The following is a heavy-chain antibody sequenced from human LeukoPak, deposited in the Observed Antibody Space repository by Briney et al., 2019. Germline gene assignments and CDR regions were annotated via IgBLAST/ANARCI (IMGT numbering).Heavy chain of an antibody. V-gene: IGHV4-34*01. J-gene: IGHJ4*02. CDR3: ARDGFLWFGELLYKGYFDY. CDR2: INHSGST. Sequence: SETLSLTCAVYGGSFSGYYWSWIRQPPGKGLEWIGEINHSGSTNYNPSLKSRVTISVDTSKNQFSLKLSSVTAADTAVYYCARDGFLWFGELLYKGYFDYWGQGTLVTVSS. D-gene: IGHD3-10*01. CDR1: GGSFSGYY.